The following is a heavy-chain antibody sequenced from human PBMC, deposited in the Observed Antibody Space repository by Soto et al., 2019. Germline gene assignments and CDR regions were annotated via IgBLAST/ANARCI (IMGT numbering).Heavy chain of an antibody. CDR3: ARGTHDFWSGYYIRYYYGMDV. V-gene: IGHV4-34*01. CDR2: INHSGST. D-gene: IGHD3-3*01. Sequence: SETLSLTCAVYGGSFSGYYWSWIRQPPGKGLEWIGEINHSGSTNYNPSLKSRVTISVDTSKNQFSLKLSSVTAADAAVYYCARGTHDFWSGYYIRYYYGMDVWGQGTTVTVSS. CDR1: GGSFSGYY. J-gene: IGHJ6*02.